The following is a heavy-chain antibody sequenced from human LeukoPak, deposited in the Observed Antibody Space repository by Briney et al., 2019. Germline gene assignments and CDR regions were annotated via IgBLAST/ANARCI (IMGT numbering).Heavy chain of an antibody. J-gene: IGHJ6*02. CDR3: ATWAFYHGMDV. CDR1: GFTFDGYA. D-gene: IGHD2/OR15-2a*01. Sequence: GGSLRLSCVASGFTFDGYAMHWVRQAPGKGLEWVSLINADGGRTYYADSVNGRFTISGDNSKNSLCLQMNSLRSEDSAVYYCATWAFYHGMDVWGQGTTVIVSS. V-gene: IGHV3-43*02. CDR2: INADGGRT.